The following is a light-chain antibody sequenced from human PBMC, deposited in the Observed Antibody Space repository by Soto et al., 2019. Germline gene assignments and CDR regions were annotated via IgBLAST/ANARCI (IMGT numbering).Light chain of an antibody. CDR3: CSYAGRYTWV. J-gene: IGLJ3*02. CDR2: DVN. Sequence: QSVLTQPASVSGSPGQSITISCTGTRSVVGNYNLVSWYQQHPGKAPKLMIFDVNNRPSGLSDRFSGSKSGNTASLTISGLQAEDEADYYCCSYAGRYTWVFGGGTKVTVL. V-gene: IGLV2-23*02. CDR1: RSVVGNYNL.